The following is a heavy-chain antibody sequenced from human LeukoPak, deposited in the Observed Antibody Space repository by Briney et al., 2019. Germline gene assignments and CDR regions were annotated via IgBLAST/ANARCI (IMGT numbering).Heavy chain of an antibody. CDR1: GGSISSGSYY. V-gene: IGHV4-61*02. Sequence: SETLSLTCTVSGGSISSGSYYWSWIRPPAGKGLEWIGRIYTSGSTNHNPSLKSRVTISVDTSKNHFSLKLRSVTAADTAVYYCARDSSSSGLSEYWGQGTLGTVSS. D-gene: IGHD6-6*01. J-gene: IGHJ4*02. CDR3: ARDSSSSGLSEY. CDR2: IYTSGST.